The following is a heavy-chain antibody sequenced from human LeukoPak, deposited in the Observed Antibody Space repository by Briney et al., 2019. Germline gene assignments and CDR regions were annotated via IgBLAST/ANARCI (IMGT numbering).Heavy chain of an antibody. D-gene: IGHD1-20*01. Sequence: SETLSLTCAVYGGSFSGYYWSWIRQPPGKGLEWIGEINHSGSTNYNPSLKSRVTISVDTSKNQFSLKLSSVTAADTAVYYCARDGRGLHNWNQKRRTYYMDVWGKGTTVTVSS. CDR2: INHSGST. CDR3: ARDGRGLHNWNQKRRTYYMDV. CDR1: GGSFSGYY. J-gene: IGHJ6*03. V-gene: IGHV4-34*01.